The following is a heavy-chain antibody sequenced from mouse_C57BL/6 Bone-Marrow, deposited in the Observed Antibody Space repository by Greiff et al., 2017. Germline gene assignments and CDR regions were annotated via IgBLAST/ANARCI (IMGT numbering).Heavy chain of an antibody. V-gene: IGHV1-52*01. CDR2: IDPSDSET. CDR1: GYTFTSYW. J-gene: IGHJ3*01. Sequence: QVQLQQPGAELVRPGSSVKLSCKASGYTFTSYWMHWVKQRPIQGLEWIGNIDPSDSETHYNQKFKDKATLTVDKSSSTAYMQLSSLTSEDSAVYYCARSVLRQTAWFAYWGQGTLVTVSA. CDR3: ARSVLRQTAWFAY. D-gene: IGHD1-2*01.